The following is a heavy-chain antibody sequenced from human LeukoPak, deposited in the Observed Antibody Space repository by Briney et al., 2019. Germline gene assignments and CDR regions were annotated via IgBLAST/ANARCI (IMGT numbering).Heavy chain of an antibody. Sequence: GGSLRLSCAASGFTFSNYSMNWVRQAPGKGLEWVAVISYDGSNKYYADSVKGRFTISRDNSKNTLYLQMNSLRAEDTAVYYCARAEDIMTYYYGSGSYFPFDYWGQGTLVTVSS. CDR1: GFTFSNYS. J-gene: IGHJ4*02. CDR2: ISYDGSNK. D-gene: IGHD3-10*01. CDR3: ARAEDIMTYYYGSGSYFPFDY. V-gene: IGHV3-30*03.